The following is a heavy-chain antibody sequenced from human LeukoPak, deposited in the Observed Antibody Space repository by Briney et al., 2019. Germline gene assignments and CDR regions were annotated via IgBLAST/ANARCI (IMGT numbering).Heavy chain of an antibody. J-gene: IGHJ4*02. CDR1: GFTFSSYG. CDR3: AKAGDYPGDYFDY. Sequence: PGGSLRLSCAASGFTFSSYGMHWVRQAPGKGLEWVAVISYDGSNKYYADSVKGRSTISRDNSKNTLYLQMNSLRAEDTAVYYCAKAGDYPGDYFDYWGQGTLVTVSS. D-gene: IGHD7-27*01. CDR2: ISYDGSNK. V-gene: IGHV3-30*18.